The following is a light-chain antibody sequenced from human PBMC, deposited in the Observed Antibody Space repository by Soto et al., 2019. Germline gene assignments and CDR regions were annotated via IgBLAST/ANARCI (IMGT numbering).Light chain of an antibody. Sequence: QSVLTQPASVSGSPGQSITISCTGSSNDIGAYNYVSWYQQHPGQAPKLIIYEVTDRPSGVSPRFSGSKSGSTASLTISGLQVEDEADYFCTSYSSTIPYVFGSGTQLTVL. CDR3: TSYSSTIPYV. CDR1: SNDIGAYNY. V-gene: IGLV2-14*01. J-gene: IGLJ7*01. CDR2: EVT.